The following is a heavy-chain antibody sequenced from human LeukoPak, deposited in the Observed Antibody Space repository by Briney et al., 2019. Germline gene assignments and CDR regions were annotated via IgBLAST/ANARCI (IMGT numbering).Heavy chain of an antibody. CDR2: IKQDGSEK. D-gene: IGHD1-7*01. CDR3: ARDVELF. V-gene: IGHV3-7*01. J-gene: IGHJ4*02. Sequence: RGGSLRLSCAASGFTFSRYWMSWVRQAPGKGLEWVANIKQDGSEKYYVDSVKGRFTISRDNAKNSLYLQMNSLRAEDTAVYYCARDVELFWGQGTLVTVSS. CDR1: GFTFSRYW.